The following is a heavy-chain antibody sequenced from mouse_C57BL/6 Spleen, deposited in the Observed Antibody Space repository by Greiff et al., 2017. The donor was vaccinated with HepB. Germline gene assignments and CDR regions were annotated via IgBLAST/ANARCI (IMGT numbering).Heavy chain of an antibody. Sequence: QVQLKQSGAELARPGASVKMSCKASGYTFTSYTMHWVKQRPGQGLEWIGYINPSSGYTKYNQKFKDKATLTADKSSSTAYMQLSSLTSEDSAVYYCARSTYYYGSSDWYFDVWGTGTTVTVSS. CDR2: INPSSGYT. J-gene: IGHJ1*03. CDR1: GYTFTSYT. CDR3: ARSTYYYGSSDWYFDV. V-gene: IGHV1-4*01. D-gene: IGHD1-1*01.